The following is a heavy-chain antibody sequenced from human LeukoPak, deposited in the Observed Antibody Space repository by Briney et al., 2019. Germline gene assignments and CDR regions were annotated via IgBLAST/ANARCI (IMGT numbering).Heavy chain of an antibody. Sequence: SETLSLTCDVSGYSISSGHYWGWIRQSPGKGPEWIASMYKSGSTYFKSSLKSRVTISLDTPKNQFSLTLNSVTAADTAVYYCARHVYGRHQLQAYHFDYWGQGILVTVSS. V-gene: IGHV4-38-2*01. CDR2: MYKSGST. CDR3: ARHVYGRHQLQAYHFDY. CDR1: GYSISSGHY. J-gene: IGHJ4*02. D-gene: IGHD2-2*01.